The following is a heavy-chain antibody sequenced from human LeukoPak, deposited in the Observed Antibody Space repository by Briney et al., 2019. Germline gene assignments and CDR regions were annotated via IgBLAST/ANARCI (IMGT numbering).Heavy chain of an antibody. Sequence: ASVKVSCKASGYTFTSYYMHWVRQAPGQGLEWMGIINPSGGSTSYAQKFQGRVTMTRDTSTSTVYMELSSPRSGDTAVYYCAGDYSNYQPNFDYWGQGTLVIVSS. CDR3: AGDYSNYQPNFDY. V-gene: IGHV1-46*01. CDR2: INPSGGST. J-gene: IGHJ4*02. D-gene: IGHD4-11*01. CDR1: GYTFTSYY.